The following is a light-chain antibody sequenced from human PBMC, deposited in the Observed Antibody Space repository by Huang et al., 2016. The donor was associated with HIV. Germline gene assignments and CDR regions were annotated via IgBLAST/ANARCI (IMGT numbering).Light chain of an antibody. Sequence: IRMTQSPSSLSASTGDRVTITCRANQDINNFLAWYQQRPGSVPKILIYAASTLQSGVPSRFSGTGSGTDFTLTIGCLHSEDVATYYCQQYDIHPLTFGPGTRVDIK. J-gene: IGKJ3*01. CDR2: AAS. V-gene: IGKV1-8*01. CDR1: QDINNF. CDR3: QQYDIHPLT.